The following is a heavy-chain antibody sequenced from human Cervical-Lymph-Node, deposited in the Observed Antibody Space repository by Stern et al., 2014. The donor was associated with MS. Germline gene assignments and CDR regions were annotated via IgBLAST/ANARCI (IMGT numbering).Heavy chain of an antibody. J-gene: IGHJ4*02. CDR3: ARGFSGSYYESGY. CDR2: INTNTGNP. V-gene: IGHV7-4-1*02. D-gene: IGHD1-26*01. Sequence: DQLVESGSELKKPGASVKVSCKASGYTFTSHAMNWVRQAPGQGLEWMGWINTNTGNPTYAQGFTGRFVFSLDTSVSTAYVQISSLKAEDTAVYYCARGFSGSYYESGYWGQGTLVTVSS. CDR1: GYTFTSHA.